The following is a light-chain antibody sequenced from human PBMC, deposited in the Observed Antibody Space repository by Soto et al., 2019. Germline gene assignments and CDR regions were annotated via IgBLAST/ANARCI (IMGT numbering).Light chain of an antibody. Sequence: IVLTQSPGTLYLSPGERATLSCRASQRVSSSYLAWYQQKPGQAPRLLIYGASSRATGIPDRFSGSGSGTDFTLTISRLEPEDCAVYYCQQYGISPQTFGQGTKVEIK. V-gene: IGKV3-20*01. J-gene: IGKJ1*01. CDR1: QRVSSSY. CDR3: QQYGISPQT. CDR2: GAS.